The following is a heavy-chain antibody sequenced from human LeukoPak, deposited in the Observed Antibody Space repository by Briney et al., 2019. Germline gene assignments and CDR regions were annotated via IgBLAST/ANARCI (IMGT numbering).Heavy chain of an antibody. D-gene: IGHD2-2*01. Sequence: GGSLRLSCAASGFTFSSYGMHWVRQAPGKGLEWVAFIRYDGSNKYYADSVKGRFTISRDNSKNTLYLQMNSLRAEDTAVYYCAKDPADIVIVPAAQPQAIPNLSSIAARPADYWGQGTLVTVSS. CDR2: IRYDGSNK. CDR3: AKDPADIVIVPAAQPQAIPNLSSIAARPADY. CDR1: GFTFSSYG. J-gene: IGHJ4*02. V-gene: IGHV3-30*02.